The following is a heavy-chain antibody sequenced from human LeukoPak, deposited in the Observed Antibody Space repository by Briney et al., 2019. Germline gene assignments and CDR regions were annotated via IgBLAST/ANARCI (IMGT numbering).Heavy chain of an antibody. CDR2: ISYDGHNT. J-gene: IGHJ4*02. Sequence: GGSLKISCAASGFTFNSYVMHWVRQAPARGLEWVALISYDGHNTYYADSVKGRFTISRDNFQNTLYLQMNGLRPEDTAVYYCARVYSGGAYNFDYWGQGTLVTVSS. V-gene: IGHV3-30-3*01. D-gene: IGHD2-21*01. CDR3: ARVYSGGAYNFDY. CDR1: GFTFNSYV.